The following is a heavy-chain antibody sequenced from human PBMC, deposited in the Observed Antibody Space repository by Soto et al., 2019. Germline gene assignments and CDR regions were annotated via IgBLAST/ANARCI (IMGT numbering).Heavy chain of an antibody. Sequence: EVQVVESGGGLVQPGGSLRLSCAASGFTVSNNYMTWVRQAPGKGLEWVSLIYSRGGTDYADSVKGRFTISRDNSKNMVYLQMHSHRDDDTAVYYCARVGSGRQTVGYWGQGARVTVFS. V-gene: IGHV3-66*01. CDR2: IYSRGGT. J-gene: IGHJ4*02. CDR1: GFTVSNNY. D-gene: IGHD3-3*01. CDR3: ARVGSGRQTVGY.